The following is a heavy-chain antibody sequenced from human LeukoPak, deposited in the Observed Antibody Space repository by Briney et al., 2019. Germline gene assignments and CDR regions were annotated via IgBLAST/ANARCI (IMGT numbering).Heavy chain of an antibody. CDR2: ISYDGSNK. Sequence: QPGGSLRLSCAASGFTFSSYGMHWVRQAPGKGLEWVAVISYDGSNKYYADSVKGRFTISRDNSKNTLYLQMNSLRAEDTAVYYCAKENYYGSGSYDYWGQGTLVTVSS. V-gene: IGHV3-30*18. J-gene: IGHJ4*02. CDR1: GFTFSSYG. D-gene: IGHD3-10*01. CDR3: AKENYYGSGSYDY.